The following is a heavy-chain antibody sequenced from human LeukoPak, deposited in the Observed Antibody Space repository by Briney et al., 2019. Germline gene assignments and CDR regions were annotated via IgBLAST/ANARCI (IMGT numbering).Heavy chain of an antibody. V-gene: IGHV1-46*01. CDR3: ARGRFSPAGTTTMTFDP. CDR2: INPSGGST. Sequence: ASVKVSCKASGYTFTSYYMHWVRQAPGQGLEWMGIINPSGGSTSYAQKFQGRVTITRNTSISTAYMELSSLRSEDTAVYYCARGRFSPAGTTTMTFDPWGQGTLVTVSS. J-gene: IGHJ5*02. CDR1: GYTFTSYY. D-gene: IGHD6-13*01.